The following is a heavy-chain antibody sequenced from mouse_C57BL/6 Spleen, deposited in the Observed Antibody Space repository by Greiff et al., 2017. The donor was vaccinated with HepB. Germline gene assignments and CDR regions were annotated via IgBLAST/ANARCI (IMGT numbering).Heavy chain of an antibody. D-gene: IGHD3-2*02. J-gene: IGHJ2*01. CDR3: ARTTAQAYYFDY. CDR2: IYPGSGST. Sequence: QVQLQQPGAELVKPGASVKMSCKASGYTFTSYWMTWVKQRPGQGLEWIGDIYPGSGSTNYNEKFKSKATLTVDTSSSTAYMQLSSLTSEDSAVYYCARTTAQAYYFDYWGQGTTLTVSS. CDR1: GYTFTSYW. V-gene: IGHV1-55*01.